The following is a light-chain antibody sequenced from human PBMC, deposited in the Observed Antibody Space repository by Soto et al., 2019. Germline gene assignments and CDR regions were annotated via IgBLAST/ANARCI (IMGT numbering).Light chain of an antibody. J-gene: IGKJ2*01. CDR3: QKYDTAPYT. CDR2: GAS. CDR1: QSVIRNY. V-gene: IGKV3-20*01. Sequence: ESVLTQSPGTLSLSPGERATLSCRTSQSVIRNYLAWYQQTPGRSPRLLIYGASNRATGIPDRFSGSGSGTDFTLTISGLEAEDFAVYYCQKYDTAPYTFGPGTRLEIK.